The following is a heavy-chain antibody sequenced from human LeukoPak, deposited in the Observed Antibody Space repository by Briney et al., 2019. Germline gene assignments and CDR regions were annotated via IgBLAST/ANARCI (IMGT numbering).Heavy chain of an antibody. CDR2: ISGSGGST. CDR3: AKVAGYSYVGVYYFDY. D-gene: IGHD5-18*01. V-gene: IGHV3-23*01. Sequence: GGSLRLSCAASEFTFSTYAMNWVRQAPGKGLEWVSAISGSGGSTYYADSVKGRFTISRDNSKNTLYLQMNSLRAEDTAVYYCAKVAGYSYVGVYYFDYWGQGTLVTVSS. J-gene: IGHJ4*02. CDR1: EFTFSTYA.